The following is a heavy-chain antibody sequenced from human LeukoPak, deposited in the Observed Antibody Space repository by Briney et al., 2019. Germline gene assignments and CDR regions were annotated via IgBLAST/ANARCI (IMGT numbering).Heavy chain of an antibody. D-gene: IGHD6-13*01. CDR3: ARWYRRRGWFDP. CDR1: GDSISSDNYY. CDR2: IYSSGST. J-gene: IGHJ5*02. V-gene: IGHV4-61*02. Sequence: SETLSLTCTVSGDSISSDNYYWSWIRQPAGKGVEWIGRIYSSGSTNYNPSLKSRVTISVDTSKNQFSLNLSSVTAADTAVYYCARWYRRRGWFDPWGQGTLVTVSS.